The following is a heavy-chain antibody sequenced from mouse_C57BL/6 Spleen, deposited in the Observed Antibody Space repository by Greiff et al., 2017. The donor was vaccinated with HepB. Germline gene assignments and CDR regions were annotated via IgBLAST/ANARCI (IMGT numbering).Heavy chain of an antibody. CDR2: INPSSGYT. V-gene: IGHV1-4*01. CDR1: GYTFTSYT. Sequence: QVQLKQSGAELARPGASVKMSCKASGYTFTSYTMHWVKQRPGQGLEWIGYINPSSGYTKYNQKFKDKATLTADKSSSTAYMQLSSLTSEDSAVYYCARWDSSGYWFAYWGQGTLVTVSA. J-gene: IGHJ3*01. CDR3: ARWDSSGYWFAY. D-gene: IGHD3-2*02.